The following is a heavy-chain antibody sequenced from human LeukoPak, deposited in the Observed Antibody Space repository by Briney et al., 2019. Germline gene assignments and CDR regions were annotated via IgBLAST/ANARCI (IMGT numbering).Heavy chain of an antibody. CDR2: IIPTFGTA. CDR3: APYCSSTSCQLN. CDR1: GVPFSSFA. J-gene: IGHJ4*02. Sequence: SVKVSCKASGVPFSSFANSWVRQAPGQGLEWVGGIIPTFGTANYAQTFQGRVTITADESTSTAYMELSSLRTEDTAVYYCAPYCSSTSCQLNWGQGTLVTVSS. D-gene: IGHD2-2*01. V-gene: IGHV1-69*13.